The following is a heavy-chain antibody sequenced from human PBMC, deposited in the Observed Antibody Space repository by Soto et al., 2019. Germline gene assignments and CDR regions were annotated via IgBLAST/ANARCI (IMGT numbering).Heavy chain of an antibody. V-gene: IGHV3-23*01. D-gene: IGHD2-2*01. CDR2: ISGSGGST. CDR1: GFTFSSYA. Sequence: GSLRLSCAASGFTFSSYARSWVRQAPGKGLEWVSAISGSGGSTYYADSVKGRFTISRDNSKNTLYLQMNSLRAEDTAVYYCAKVSLGYCSSTSCYPPDYWGQGTLVTVS. CDR3: AKVSLGYCSSTSCYPPDY. J-gene: IGHJ4*02.